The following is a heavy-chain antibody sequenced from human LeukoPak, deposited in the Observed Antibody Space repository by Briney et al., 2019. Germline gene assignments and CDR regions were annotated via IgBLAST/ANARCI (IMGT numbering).Heavy chain of an antibody. Sequence: GGSLRLSCAASGFTFSNAWMSWVRQAPGKGLEWVGRIKSKTDGGTTDYAAPVKGRFTISRDDSKNTLCLQMNSLKTEDTAVYYCTTRASYYYGSGSYWGQGTLVTVSS. CDR1: GFTFSNAW. J-gene: IGHJ4*02. CDR2: IKSKTDGGTT. V-gene: IGHV3-15*01. CDR3: TTRASYYYGSGSY. D-gene: IGHD3-10*01.